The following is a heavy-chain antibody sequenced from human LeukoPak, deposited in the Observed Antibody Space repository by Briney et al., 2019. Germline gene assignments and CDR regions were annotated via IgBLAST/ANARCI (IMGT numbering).Heavy chain of an antibody. V-gene: IGHV3-74*01. CDR3: SMDLSGAHDY. CDR2: ITNDGSST. CDR1: GLTFSSHW. D-gene: IGHD2-2*03. Sequence: GGSLRLSCAASGLTFSSHWMHWVRQAPGKGLVWVSRITNDGSSTTYADSVKGRFTISRDNAENTLYLQMNSLRVEDTAVYYCSMDLSGAHDYWGQGSVVTVSS. J-gene: IGHJ4*02.